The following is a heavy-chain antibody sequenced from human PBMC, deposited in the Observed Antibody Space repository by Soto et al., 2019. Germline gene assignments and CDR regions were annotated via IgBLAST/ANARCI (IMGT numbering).Heavy chain of an antibody. CDR1: GGSISSYY. CDR3: ASMIGDPVLSFDS. Sequence: QVQLQESGPGLVKPSETLSLTCTVSGGSISSYYWSWIRQPPGKGLEWIGFIFYSGSTSYNPSLKSRVTISIDTSEYQFSLKLNSVTAEYTAVYYCASMIGDPVLSFDSWGQGTLVAVSS. V-gene: IGHV4-59*01. J-gene: IGHJ5*01. CDR2: IFYSGST. D-gene: IGHD3-10*02.